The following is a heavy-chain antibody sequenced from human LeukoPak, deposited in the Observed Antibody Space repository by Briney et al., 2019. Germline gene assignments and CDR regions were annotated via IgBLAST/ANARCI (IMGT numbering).Heavy chain of an antibody. J-gene: IGHJ6*03. CDR1: GGSISSYY. CDR2: IYYSGST. D-gene: IGHD2-2*01. CDR3: AREPDTQDIVVVPAAMDYYYYMDV. Sequence: SETLSLTCTVSGGSISSYYWSWIRQPPGKGLEWIGYIYYSGSTNYNPSLKSRVTISVDTSKNQFSLKLSSVTAADTAVYYCAREPDTQDIVVVPAAMDYYYYMDVWGKGTTVTVSS. V-gene: IGHV4-59*01.